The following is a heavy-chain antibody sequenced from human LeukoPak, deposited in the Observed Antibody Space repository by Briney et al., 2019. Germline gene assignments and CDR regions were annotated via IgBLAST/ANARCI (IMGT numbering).Heavy chain of an antibody. D-gene: IGHD2-2*01. V-gene: IGHV3-30*01. CDR2: ISYDGSNK. J-gene: IGHJ6*03. Sequence: GGSLRLSCAASGFTFSSYAMHWVRQAPGKGLEWVAVISYDGSNKYYADSVEGRFTISRDNSKNTLYLQMNSLRAEDTAVYYCARDYIVVVPAVYYYMDVWGKGTTVTVSS. CDR1: GFTFSSYA. CDR3: ARDYIVVVPAVYYYMDV.